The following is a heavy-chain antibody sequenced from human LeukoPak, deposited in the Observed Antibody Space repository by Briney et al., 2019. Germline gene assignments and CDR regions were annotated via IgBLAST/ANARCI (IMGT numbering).Heavy chain of an antibody. CDR3: ARGAPKEIQLWLRLRGVAFDI. Sequence: SETLSLTCAVYGGSFSGYYWSWIRQPPGKGLEWIGEINHSGSTNYNPSLKSRVTISVDTSKTQFSLKLNSVTAADTAVYYCARGAPKEIQLWLRLRGVAFDIWGQGTMVTVSS. J-gene: IGHJ3*02. CDR1: GGSFSGYY. CDR2: INHSGST. D-gene: IGHD5-18*01. V-gene: IGHV4-34*01.